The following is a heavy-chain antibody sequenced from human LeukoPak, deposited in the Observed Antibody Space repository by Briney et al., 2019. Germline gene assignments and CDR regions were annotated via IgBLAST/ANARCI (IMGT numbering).Heavy chain of an antibody. CDR2: ISYDGSNT. J-gene: IGHJ4*02. CDR1: GFTFRSYA. D-gene: IGHD3-22*01. V-gene: IGHV3-30-3*01. CDR3: ARGPWSYYESTGYSYYFDF. Sequence: PGGSLRLSCAASGFTFRSYAIFWVRQAPGKGLEWVAIISYDGSNTYYAASVKGRFTISRDNSKNMLYLQMNSLRSEDTAVYYCARGPWSYYESTGYSYYFDFWGQGTLVTVSS.